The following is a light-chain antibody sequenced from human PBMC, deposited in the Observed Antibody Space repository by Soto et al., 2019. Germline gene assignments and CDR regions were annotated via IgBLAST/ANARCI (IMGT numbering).Light chain of an antibody. CDR3: QQYSTYSWT. Sequence: DIQMTQSPSTLSASVGDRVTITCRASQSFSTWLAWYQQKPGKASKLLIYKASNLESGVPSRFSGSGSGTEFTLTISSLQPDDFATYYCQQYSTYSWTFGQGTKVEIK. CDR2: KAS. CDR1: QSFSTW. V-gene: IGKV1-5*03. J-gene: IGKJ1*01.